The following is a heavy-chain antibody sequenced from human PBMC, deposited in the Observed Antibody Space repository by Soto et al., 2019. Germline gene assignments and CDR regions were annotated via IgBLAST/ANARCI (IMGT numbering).Heavy chain of an antibody. V-gene: IGHV3-23*01. D-gene: IGHD3-3*01. CDR2: ISGSGGST. Sequence: GGSLRLSCAASGFTFSSYAMSWVRQAPGKGLEWVSAISGSGGSTYYADSVKGRFTISRDNSKNTLYLQMNSLRAEDTAVYYCARDLLHYDFWSGYSAYFYYGMDVWGPGTTVTVSS. CDR3: ARDLLHYDFWSGYSAYFYYGMDV. J-gene: IGHJ6*02. CDR1: GFTFSSYA.